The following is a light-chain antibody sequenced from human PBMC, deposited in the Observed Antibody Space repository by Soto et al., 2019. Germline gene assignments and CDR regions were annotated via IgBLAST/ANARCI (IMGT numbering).Light chain of an antibody. V-gene: IGKV3-20*01. CDR2: NAS. CDR1: PSVRTTY. Sequence: DIELIKYQGTLSLSPWERDTLSCRAVPSVRTTYLASYQQKPPQAPSHLIYNASNRTTGIAHRFSGSGSGTDFTLTIISLVHADFAAYFCQQYCSSHGWSFGQGTKVDI. J-gene: IGKJ1*01. CDR3: QQYCSSHGWS.